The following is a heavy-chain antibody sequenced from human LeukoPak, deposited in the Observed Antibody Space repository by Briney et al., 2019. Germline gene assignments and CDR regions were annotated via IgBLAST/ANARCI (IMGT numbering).Heavy chain of an antibody. CDR3: ARDGDSSGYYYYGMDV. J-gene: IGHJ6*02. D-gene: IGHD3-22*01. V-gene: IGHV3-7*03. CDR1: GFTFSSFW. CDR2: IKQDGSEK. Sequence: GGSLRLSCAASGFTFSSFWMIWVRQAPGKGLEWVANIKQDGSEKYYVDSVKGRFTISRDNAKNSLYLQMNSLRAEDTALYHCARDGDSSGYYYYGMDVWGQGTTVTVSS.